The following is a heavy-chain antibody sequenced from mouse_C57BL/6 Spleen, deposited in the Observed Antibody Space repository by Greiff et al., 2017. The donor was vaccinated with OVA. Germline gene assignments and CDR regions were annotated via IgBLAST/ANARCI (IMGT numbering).Heavy chain of an antibody. CDR2: ISGGGGNT. J-gene: IGHJ1*03. CDR3: ARSHYYGSSYWYFDV. CDR1: GFTFSSYT. Sequence: DVQLVESGGGLVKPGGSLKLSCAASGFTFSSYTMSWVRQTPEKRLEWVATISGGGGNTYYPDSVKGRFTISRDNAKNTLYLQMSSLRSEDTALYYCARSHYYGSSYWYFDVWGTGTTVTVSS. V-gene: IGHV5-9*01. D-gene: IGHD1-1*01.